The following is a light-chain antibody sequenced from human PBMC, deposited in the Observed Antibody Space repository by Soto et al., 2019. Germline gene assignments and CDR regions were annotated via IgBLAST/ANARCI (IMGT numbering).Light chain of an antibody. J-gene: IGKJ4*01. CDR1: QNINRW. V-gene: IGKV1-5*03. CDR3: HQYQTSST. CDR2: KAS. Sequence: DVQMTQSPSTLSASVGDRVTITCRASQNINRWLAWYQQKPGKAPKLLVYKASTLDNGVPSRFRGSGSDTEFTLTITSLQPDDYATYYCHQYQTSSTFGGGTKVDIK.